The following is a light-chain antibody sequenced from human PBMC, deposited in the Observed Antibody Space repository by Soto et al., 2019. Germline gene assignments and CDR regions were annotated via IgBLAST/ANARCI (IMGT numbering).Light chain of an antibody. CDR2: GAS. CDR1: QSVSTN. J-gene: IGKJ1*01. Sequence: EVVMTQSPATLSVSPGERAILSCRASQSVSTNLAWYQQKPGQAPRLLIYGASTRATGIPARFSGSGSGTEFTITISSRQSEDFAIYYCQHYNNWPPWTFGQGTKVEIK. CDR3: QHYNNWPPWT. V-gene: IGKV3-15*01.